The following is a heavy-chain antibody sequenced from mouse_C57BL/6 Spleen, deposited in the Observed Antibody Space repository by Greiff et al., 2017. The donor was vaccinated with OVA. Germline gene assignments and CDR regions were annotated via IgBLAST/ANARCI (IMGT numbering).Heavy chain of an antibody. Sequence: VKLVESGAELARPGASVKLSCKASGYTFTSYGISWVKQRTGQGLEWIGEIYPRSGNTYYNEKFKGKATLTADKSSSTAYMELRSLTSEDSAVDVCARSKGRLDYFDYWGQGTTLTVSS. CDR1: GYTFTSYG. J-gene: IGHJ2*01. CDR2: IYPRSGNT. V-gene: IGHV1-81*01. CDR3: ARSKGRLDYFDY.